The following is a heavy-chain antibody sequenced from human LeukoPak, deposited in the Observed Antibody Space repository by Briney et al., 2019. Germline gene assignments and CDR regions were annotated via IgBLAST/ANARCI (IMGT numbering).Heavy chain of an antibody. CDR3: ARNSGSYWMAGVSRFDP. D-gene: IGHD1-26*01. Sequence: KPSETLSLTCTVSGGSISSGDYYWSWIRQPPGKGLEWIGYIYYSGSTYYNPSLKSRVTISVDTSKNQFSLKLSSVTAADTAVYYCARNSGSYWMAGVSRFDPWGQGTLVTVSS. CDR1: GGSISSGDYY. CDR2: IYYSGST. V-gene: IGHV4-30-4*01. J-gene: IGHJ5*02.